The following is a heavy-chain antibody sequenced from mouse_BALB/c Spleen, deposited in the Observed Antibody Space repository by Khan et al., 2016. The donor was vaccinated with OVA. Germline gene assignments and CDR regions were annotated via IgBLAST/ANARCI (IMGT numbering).Heavy chain of an antibody. CDR1: GYTFTNYG. D-gene: IGHD2-4*01. Sequence: QIQLVQSGPELKKPGETVKISCKASGYTFTNYGMNWVKQAPGKGLKWMGWINTNTGEPTYAEEFKGRVAFSLETSASTAYLQIYNLYNGETANYFCTSRDYIDYWGQGTTVTVSS. CDR2: INTNTGEP. V-gene: IGHV9-3*02. J-gene: IGHJ2*01. CDR3: TSRDYIDY.